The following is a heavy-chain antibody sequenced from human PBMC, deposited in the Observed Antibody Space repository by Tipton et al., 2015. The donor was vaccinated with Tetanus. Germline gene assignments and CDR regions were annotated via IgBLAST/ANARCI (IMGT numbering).Heavy chain of an antibody. V-gene: IGHV4-61*01. CDR3: ARRAGTSRFDY. CDR2: IYYTGST. Sequence: TLSLTCTVSGGSVSSGSYYWSWIRQSPGKGLEWIGYIYYTGSTNYNPSLKSRVTVSVDKSKNQLSLKLRSVTAADTAVYYCARRAGTSRFDYWGLGTLVTVSS. CDR1: GGSVSSGSYY. D-gene: IGHD1-1*01. J-gene: IGHJ4*02.